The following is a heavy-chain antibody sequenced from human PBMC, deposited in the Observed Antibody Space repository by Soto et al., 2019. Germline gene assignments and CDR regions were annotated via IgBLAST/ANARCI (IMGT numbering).Heavy chain of an antibody. D-gene: IGHD6-13*01. V-gene: IGHV6-1*01. CDR3: ARGRGNAFDI. CDR1: VDSVSSNSVA. CDR2: TYYRSKWYN. Sequence: PSQTLSLTCAISVDSVSSNSVAWNWIRQSPSRGLEWLGRTYYRSKWYNDYGVTVKGRITINPDTSKNQFSLQLNSVTPEDTAVYYCARGRGNAFDIWGQGTRVTVSS. J-gene: IGHJ3*02.